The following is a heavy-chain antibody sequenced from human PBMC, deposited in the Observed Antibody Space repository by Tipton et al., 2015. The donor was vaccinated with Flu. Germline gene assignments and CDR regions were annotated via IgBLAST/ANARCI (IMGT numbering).Heavy chain of an antibody. J-gene: IGHJ5*02. V-gene: IGHV4-34*01. D-gene: IGHD3-3*01. CDR2: INHSGST. CDR1: GGSFRGYY. Sequence: TLSLTCAVYGGSFRGYYWNWIRQPPGKGLEWIGEINHSGSTNYNPSLKSRVTISIDTSKNQFSLKLSSVTAADTAVYYCATYLSDLWSGYSGGWFDPWGQGTLVTVSS. CDR3: ATYLSDLWSGYSGGWFDP.